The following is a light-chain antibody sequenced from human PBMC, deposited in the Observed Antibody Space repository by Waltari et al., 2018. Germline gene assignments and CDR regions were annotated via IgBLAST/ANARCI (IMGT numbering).Light chain of an antibody. CDR1: QSVSSF. Sequence: DIQMTQSPSSLSASVGDRVTITCRASQSVSSFLNWYQQKPGKAPQLLIYAASTLESGVPSRFSGSGSGTDFTLAISSLQLEDFATYYCQQSYTVPITFGPGTKVEIK. CDR2: AAS. J-gene: IGKJ3*01. CDR3: QQSYTVPIT. V-gene: IGKV1-39*01.